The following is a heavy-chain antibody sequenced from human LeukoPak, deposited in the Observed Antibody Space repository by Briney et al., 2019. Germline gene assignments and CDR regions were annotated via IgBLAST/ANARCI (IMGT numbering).Heavy chain of an antibody. Sequence: ASVTVSCTASGYTFTSYDINWVRQATGQGLEWMGWMNPNSGNTGYAQKFQGRVTMTRNTSISTAYMELSSLRSEDTAVYYCARGLTAAGVDWFDPWGQGTLVTVFS. CDR1: GYTFTSYD. CDR2: MNPNSGNT. J-gene: IGHJ5*02. V-gene: IGHV1-8*01. D-gene: IGHD6-13*01. CDR3: ARGLTAAGVDWFDP.